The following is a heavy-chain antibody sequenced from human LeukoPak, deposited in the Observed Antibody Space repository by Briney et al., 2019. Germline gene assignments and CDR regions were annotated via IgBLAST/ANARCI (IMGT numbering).Heavy chain of an antibody. CDR2: IRYDGSNK. CDR1: GFTFSNYG. J-gene: IGHJ4*02. D-gene: IGHD3-22*01. V-gene: IGHV3-30*02. Sequence: GGSLRLSCTASGFTFSNYGIHWVRQAPGKGLEWVAFIRYDGSNKYYADSVKGRFTISRDNSKNTLYLQMNSLRAEDTAGYYCAKEKKYYYDSTGYPGYDYWGQGTLVTVSS. CDR3: AKEKKYYYDSTGYPGYDY.